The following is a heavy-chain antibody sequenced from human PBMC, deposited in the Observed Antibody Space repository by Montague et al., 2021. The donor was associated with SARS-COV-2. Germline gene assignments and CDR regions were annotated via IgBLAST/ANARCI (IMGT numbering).Heavy chain of an antibody. D-gene: IGHD5-18*01. J-gene: IGHJ4*01. CDR2: RTI. Sequence: RTIYYPASVKDRFTISRDNAKNSLYLQMNSLRAEDTAVYYCARADTAMVNYFDYGGHGTLGTVSS. CDR3: ARADTAMVNYFDY. V-gene: IGHV3-48*03.